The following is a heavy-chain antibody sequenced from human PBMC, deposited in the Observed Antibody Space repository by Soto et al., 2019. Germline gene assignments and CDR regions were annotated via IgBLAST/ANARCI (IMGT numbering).Heavy chain of an antibody. D-gene: IGHD1-26*01. CDR3: ARGLVTYTGGYSGSYYRLAWFDP. V-gene: IGHV4-4*02. CDR2: IYHSGST. Sequence: QVQLQESGPGLVKPSGTLSLTCAVSGGSISSSNWWSWVRQPPGKGLEWIGEIYHSGSTNYKPSLKSRVTISVDKSKNQFSLKLSSVTAADTAVYYCARGLVTYTGGYSGSYYRLAWFDPWGQGTLVTVSS. CDR1: GGSISSSNW. J-gene: IGHJ5*02.